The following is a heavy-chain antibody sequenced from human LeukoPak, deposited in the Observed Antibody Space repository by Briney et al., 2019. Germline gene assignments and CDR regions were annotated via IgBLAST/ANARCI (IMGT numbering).Heavy chain of an antibody. Sequence: PSETLSLTCTVSGGSISSGGYYWCWIRQHPGKGLEWIGYIYYSGSTYYNPSLKSRVTISVDTSKNQFSLKLSSVTAADTAVYYCARPYAGTYYFDYWGQGTLVTVSS. CDR2: IYYSGST. V-gene: IGHV4-31*03. J-gene: IGHJ4*02. D-gene: IGHD2-2*01. CDR1: GGSISSGGYY. CDR3: ARPYAGTYYFDY.